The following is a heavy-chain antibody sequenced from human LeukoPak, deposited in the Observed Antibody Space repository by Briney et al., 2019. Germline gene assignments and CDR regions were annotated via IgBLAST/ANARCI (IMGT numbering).Heavy chain of an antibody. D-gene: IGHD2-2*01. CDR1: GFTFSSYA. CDR3: ARDGRYCSSTSCYAGCYYYGMDV. CDR2: ISYDGSNK. Sequence: GRSLRLSCAASGFTFSSYAMHWVRQAPGKGLEWVAVISYDGSNKYYAGSVKGRFTISRDNSKNTLYLQMNSLRAEDTAVYYCARDGRYCSSTSCYAGCYYYGMDVWGQGTTVTVSS. V-gene: IGHV3-30-3*01. J-gene: IGHJ6*02.